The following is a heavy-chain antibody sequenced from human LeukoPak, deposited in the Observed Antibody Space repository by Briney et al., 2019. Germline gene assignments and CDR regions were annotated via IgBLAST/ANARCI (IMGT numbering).Heavy chain of an antibody. Sequence: PGGSLRLSCAASGFTFSSFGMHWVRQAPGKGLEWVAVISYDGSNKYYADSVKGRFTISRDNSKNTLYLQMNSLRAEDTAVYYCARDLGSGSYIDYYYGMDVWGQGTTVTVSS. D-gene: IGHD3-10*01. V-gene: IGHV3-30*03. CDR2: ISYDGSNK. CDR1: GFTFSSFG. J-gene: IGHJ6*02. CDR3: ARDLGSGSYIDYYYGMDV.